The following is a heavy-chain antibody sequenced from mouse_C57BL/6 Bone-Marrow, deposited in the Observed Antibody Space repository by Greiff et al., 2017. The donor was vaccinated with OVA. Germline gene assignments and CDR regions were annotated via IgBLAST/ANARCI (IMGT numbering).Heavy chain of an antibody. CDR1: GYSITSGYY. CDR2: ISYDGSN. Sequence: ESGPGLVKPSQSLSLTCSVTGYSITSGYYWNWIRQFPGNKLEWMGYISYDGSNNYNPSLKNRISITRDTSKNQFFLKLNSVTTEDTATYYCAREEGWLLPFAYWGQGTLVTVSA. CDR3: AREEGWLLPFAY. D-gene: IGHD2-3*01. V-gene: IGHV3-6*01. J-gene: IGHJ3*01.